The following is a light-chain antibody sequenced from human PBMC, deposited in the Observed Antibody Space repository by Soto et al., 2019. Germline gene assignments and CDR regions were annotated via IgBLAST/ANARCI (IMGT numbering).Light chain of an antibody. CDR2: GAS. CDR1: QSVSSSY. CDR3: QQYGSSPFT. J-gene: IGKJ3*01. Sequence: EIVLTQSPGTLSLSPGERDTLSCRASQSVSSSYLAWYQQKPGQTPRLLFYGASSRATGIPDRFSGSGSGTDFTLTISRLEPEDFAVYYCQQYGSSPFTFGPGTKVDIK. V-gene: IGKV3-20*01.